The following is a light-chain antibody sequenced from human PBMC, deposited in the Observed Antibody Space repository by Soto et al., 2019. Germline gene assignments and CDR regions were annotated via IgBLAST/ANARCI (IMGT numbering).Light chain of an antibody. CDR3: SSYAGSSNV. Sequence: QSALAQPPSSSGSRGPSGSISCAGSSSDGGGYSYVSWYQQHPGKATKLMIYEVNKRPSGVPDRFSGSKSGNTASLTVSGLQAEDEADYYCSSYAGSSNVFGTGTKVTVL. V-gene: IGLV2-8*01. CDR2: EVN. J-gene: IGLJ1*01. CDR1: SSDGGGYSY.